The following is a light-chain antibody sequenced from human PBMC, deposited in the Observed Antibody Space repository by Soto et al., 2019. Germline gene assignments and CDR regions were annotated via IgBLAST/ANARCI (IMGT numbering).Light chain of an antibody. Sequence: EIVLTQSPATLSLSPGERATLSCRASQSVSSYLAWYQQKPGQAPRLLIYDASNRATCIPARFSGSESGTDVTLTISSLEPEDFAIYYCQQRSNLPPVTFGGGTKVEIK. J-gene: IGKJ4*01. CDR2: DAS. V-gene: IGKV3-11*01. CDR1: QSVSSY. CDR3: QQRSNLPPVT.